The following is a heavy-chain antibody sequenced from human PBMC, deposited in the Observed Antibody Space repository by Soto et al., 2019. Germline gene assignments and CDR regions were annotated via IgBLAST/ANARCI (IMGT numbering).Heavy chain of an antibody. J-gene: IGHJ6*02. CDR3: AREGDTASGPDYYNGLDV. D-gene: IGHD5-18*01. CDR1: GASISSGDYY. V-gene: IGHV4-30-4*01. Sequence: QVQLQESGPGLVKPSQTLSLTCTVSGASISSGDYYWSWIRQPPGKGLEWIGYIYYSGSTYYNPSLKSRVAISVDTPKNQFSLRLSSVTAADTAVYYCAREGDTASGPDYYNGLDVWGQGTTVTVSS. CDR2: IYYSGST.